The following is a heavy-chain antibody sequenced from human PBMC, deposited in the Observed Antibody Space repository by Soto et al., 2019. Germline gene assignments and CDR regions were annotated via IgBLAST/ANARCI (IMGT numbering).Heavy chain of an antibody. CDR3: ARGPRSGSYSVDGFDV. D-gene: IGHD1-26*01. J-gene: IGHJ3*01. V-gene: IGHV4-4*02. Sequence: SETQSLTCVVSGASLSTSNWWTWVCQPPGKGLERIGGSYHTGSASYMPSLKRRVSMSIDKFKNQFSLRLTDVTAAVTGTYYCARGPRSGSYSVDGFDVWGKGTVVTVSS. CDR1: GASLSTSNW. CDR2: SYHTGSA.